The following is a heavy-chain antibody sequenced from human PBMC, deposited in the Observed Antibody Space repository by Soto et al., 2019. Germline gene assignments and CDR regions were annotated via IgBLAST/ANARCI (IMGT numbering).Heavy chain of an antibody. D-gene: IGHD2-21*01. CDR2: IIPIVGVT. V-gene: IGHV1-69*02. CDR1: GGTFSSYT. J-gene: IGHJ6*03. CDR3: ARSDLASSHHYYYYMDV. Sequence: QVQLVQSGAEVKKPGSSVKVSCKASGGTFSSYTISWVRQAPGQGLEWMGRIIPIVGVTKYAQRFQGRVTITADKSTSTAYMELNSLRSEDTAVYYCARSDLASSHHYYYYMDVWGKGNTVTVSS.